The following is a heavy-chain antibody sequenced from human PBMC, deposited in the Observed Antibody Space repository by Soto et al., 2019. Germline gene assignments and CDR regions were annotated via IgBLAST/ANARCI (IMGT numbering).Heavy chain of an antibody. CDR1: GGSISSGGYY. CDR3: ARASSRYSTSWYFRNDSCRYYCMDV. Sequence: SETLSLTCTVSGGSISSGGYYWSWIRQHPGKGLEWIGYIYYSGSTYYTPSLKSRVTISVDTSKNQFSLKLSSVTAADTAVYYCARASSRYSTSWYFRNDSCRYYCMDVWGPGTMVTVSS. J-gene: IGHJ6*02. D-gene: IGHD6-13*01. V-gene: IGHV4-31*03. CDR2: IYYSGST.